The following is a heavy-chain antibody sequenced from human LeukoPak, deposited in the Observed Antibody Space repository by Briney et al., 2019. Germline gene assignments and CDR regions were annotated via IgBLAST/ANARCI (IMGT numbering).Heavy chain of an antibody. CDR1: GFSLSTSGMC. CDR2: IDWDDDK. D-gene: IGHD2-15*01. V-gene: IGHV2-70*11. CDR3: ARIRVVAATGNAFDI. J-gene: IGHJ3*02. Sequence: VSGPALVKPTQTLTLTCTFSGFSLSTSGMCVSWIRQPPGKALEWLARIDWDDDKYYSTSLKTRLTISKDTSKNQVVLTMTNMDPVDTATCYCARIRVVAATGNAFDIWGQGTMVTVSS.